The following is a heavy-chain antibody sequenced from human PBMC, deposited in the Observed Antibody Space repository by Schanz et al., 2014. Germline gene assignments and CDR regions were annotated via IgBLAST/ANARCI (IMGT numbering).Heavy chain of an antibody. D-gene: IGHD4-17*01. CDR3: ARDRGHGDLPGDI. Sequence: QVQLQQWGAGLLKPSETLSLTCAVYGGSFSGYYWSWIRQPPGKGLEWIAEINHGGSTNYNPSLKSRVTISVDTSKNQFSLKLRSVTAADTAVYYCARDRGHGDLPGDIWGQGTMVTVPS. CDR1: GGSFSGYY. CDR2: INHGGST. V-gene: IGHV4-34*01. J-gene: IGHJ3*02.